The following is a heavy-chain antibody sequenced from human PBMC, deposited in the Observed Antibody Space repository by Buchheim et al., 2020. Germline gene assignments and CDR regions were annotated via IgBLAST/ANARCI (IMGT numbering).Heavy chain of an antibody. Sequence: QVQLQESGPGLVKPSETLSVTCTVSGGSVSSGNYYWSWIRQPPGKGLEWIGYIYYSGSTNYSPSLKSRVIISVDTSKNQFSLKLSSVTAADTAVYYCARGIVGATWLAYWGQGTL. J-gene: IGHJ4*02. CDR3: ARGIVGATWLAY. V-gene: IGHV4-61*01. CDR1: GGSVSSGNYY. D-gene: IGHD1-26*01. CDR2: IYYSGST.